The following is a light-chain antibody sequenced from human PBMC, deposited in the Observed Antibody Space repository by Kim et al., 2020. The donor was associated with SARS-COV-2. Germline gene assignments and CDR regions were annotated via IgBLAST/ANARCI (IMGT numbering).Light chain of an antibody. V-gene: IGKV3-20*01. CDR1: QSVSSSY. CDR3: QQYGSF. J-gene: IGKJ2*01. CDR2: GAS. Sequence: EIVLTQSPGTLSLSPGERATLSCRASQSVSSSYLAWYQRKPGQAPRLLIYGASSRATGIPDRFSGSGSGTDFTLTNSRLEPEDFAVYYCQQYGSFFGQGTKLEI.